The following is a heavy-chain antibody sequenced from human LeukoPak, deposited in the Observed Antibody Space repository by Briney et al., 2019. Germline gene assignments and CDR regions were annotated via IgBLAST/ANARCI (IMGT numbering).Heavy chain of an antibody. J-gene: IGHJ5*02. D-gene: IGHD3-3*01. V-gene: IGHV3-7*01. CDR2: IKQDGSEK. Sequence: GGSLRLSCAASGFTFSSYWMSWVRQAPGKGLEWVANIKQDGSEKYCVDSVKGRFTISRDNAKNSLYLQMNSLRAEDTAVYYCARERNYDFWSGYPSNWFDPWGQGTLVTVSS. CDR3: ARERNYDFWSGYPSNWFDP. CDR1: GFTFSSYW.